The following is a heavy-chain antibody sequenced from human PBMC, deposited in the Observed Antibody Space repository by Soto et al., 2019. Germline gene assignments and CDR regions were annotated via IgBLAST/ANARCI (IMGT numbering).Heavy chain of an antibody. CDR2: ISAYNGNT. J-gene: IGHJ4*02. V-gene: IGHV1-18*01. CDR1: GYTFTSYG. Sequence: QVQLVQSGAEVKKPGASVKVSCKASGYTFTSYGISWVRQAPGQGLEWMGWISAYNGNTNYAQKLQGRVTMTTDTSTGTAYMELRSRRSDDTAGYYCARDPGIVVDSPWYFDYWGQGTLVTGSS. CDR3: ARDPGIVVDSPWYFDY. D-gene: IGHD3-22*01.